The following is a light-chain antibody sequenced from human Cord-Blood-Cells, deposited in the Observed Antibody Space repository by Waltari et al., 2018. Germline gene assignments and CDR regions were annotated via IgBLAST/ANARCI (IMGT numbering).Light chain of an antibody. Sequence: EIVLTPSPATLSLSPGERVTLSCRASQSVSSYLAWYQQKPGQAPRLLIYDASNRATGIPARFSGSGSGTDFTLTISSLEPEDFAVYYCQQRSNWPLTFGGGTKVEIK. CDR2: DAS. CDR1: QSVSSY. V-gene: IGKV3-11*01. J-gene: IGKJ4*01. CDR3: QQRSNWPLT.